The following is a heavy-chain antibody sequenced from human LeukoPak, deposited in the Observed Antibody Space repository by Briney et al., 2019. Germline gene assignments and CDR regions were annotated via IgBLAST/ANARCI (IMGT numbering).Heavy chain of an antibody. D-gene: IGHD6-19*01. V-gene: IGHV3-74*03. Sequence: PGGSLRLSCVVSGFTFSNYRMHWVRQAPGKGLAWVSGINTDGSTTTYADSVKGRFTISRDNAKNTLYLQMNSLRAEDTAVYYCARLTVTGTNYWGQGTLVTVSS. CDR1: GFTFSNYR. CDR2: INTDGSTT. CDR3: ARLTVTGTNY. J-gene: IGHJ4*02.